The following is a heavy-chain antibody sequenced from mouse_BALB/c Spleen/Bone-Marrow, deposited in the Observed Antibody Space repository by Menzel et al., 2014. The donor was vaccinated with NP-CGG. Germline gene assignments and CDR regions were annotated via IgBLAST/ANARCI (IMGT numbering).Heavy chain of an antibody. J-gene: IGHJ4*01. D-gene: IGHD3-3*01. CDR1: GYAFTNYL. CDR3: ARRDDAMDY. CDR2: INPGSGGT. Sequence: QVQLQQSGAELVRPGTSVKVSCKASGYAFTNYLIEWVKQRPGQGLEWIGVINPGSGGTNYNEKFKGKATLTADKPSSTAYMQLSSLTSDDSAVYFCARRDDAMDYWGQGTSVTVSS. V-gene: IGHV1-54*03.